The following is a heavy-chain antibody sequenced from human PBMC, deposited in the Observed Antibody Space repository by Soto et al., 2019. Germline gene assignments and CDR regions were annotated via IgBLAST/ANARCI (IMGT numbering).Heavy chain of an antibody. Sequence: SQSMSLTCVVYAGSFSDYYWNWIRQSPGKGREWIGTIRHSGSRNYNPTLRRRVSISVDMSKNQFYLRLTSVTAADTAVYYCARAGSSDWMVDLDIWGQGTMVTVSS. CDR3: ARAGSSDWMVDLDI. V-gene: IGHV4-34*01. J-gene: IGHJ3*02. D-gene: IGHD6-19*01. CDR1: AGSFSDYY. CDR2: IRHSGSR.